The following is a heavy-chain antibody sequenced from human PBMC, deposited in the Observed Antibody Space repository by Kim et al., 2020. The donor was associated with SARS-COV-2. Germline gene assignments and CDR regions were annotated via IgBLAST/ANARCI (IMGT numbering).Heavy chain of an antibody. D-gene: IGHD6-13*01. J-gene: IGHJ3*01. V-gene: IGHV3-9*01. Sequence: GGSLRLSCAASGFTFDDYAMHWVRQAPGKGLEWVSGISWNSGSIGYADSVKGRFTISRDNAKNSLYLQMNSLRAEDTALYYCAKDIQAAGTFHAFDLWGQGTMDTVSS. CDR3: AKDIQAAGTFHAFDL. CDR2: ISWNSGSI. CDR1: GFTFDDYA.